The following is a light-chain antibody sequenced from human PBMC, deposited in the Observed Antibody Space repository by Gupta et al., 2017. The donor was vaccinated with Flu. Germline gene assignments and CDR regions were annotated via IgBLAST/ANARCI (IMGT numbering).Light chain of an antibody. CDR2: LGS. J-gene: IGKJ5*01. Sequence: DIVMTQSPLSLSVTPGEPASISCRSSQSLLHSNGYYYLDWYVQRPGQSPQLLIYLGSTRASGAPARFSGSGSGTDFTLKISRVEAEDVGVYYCMQALQTSITFGQGTRLDIK. V-gene: IGKV2-28*01. CDR3: MQALQTSIT. CDR1: QSLLHSNGYYY.